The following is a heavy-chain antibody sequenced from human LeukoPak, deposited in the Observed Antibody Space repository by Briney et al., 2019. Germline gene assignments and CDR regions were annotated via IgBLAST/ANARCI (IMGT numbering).Heavy chain of an antibody. CDR1: GFTFSSYG. V-gene: IGHV3-30*02. J-gene: IGHJ4*02. D-gene: IGHD5-18*01. CDR2: IRYDGSNK. Sequence: PGGSLRLSCTASGFTFSSYGMHWVRQAPGKGLEWVAFIRYDGSNKYYADSVKGRFTISRDNSKNTLYLQMNSLRAEDTAVYYCAKEIHSYGFLYFDYWGQGTLVTVSS. CDR3: AKEIHSYGFLYFDY.